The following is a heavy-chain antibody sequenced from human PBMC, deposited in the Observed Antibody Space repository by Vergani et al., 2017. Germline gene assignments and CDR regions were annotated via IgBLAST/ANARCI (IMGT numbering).Heavy chain of an antibody. J-gene: IGHJ5*02. CDR3: ARARPAAMGFDP. D-gene: IGHD2-2*01. Sequence: QLHLQESGPGLVKPSETLSLTCTVSGGSITSSSYYWGWIRQPPGKGLEWIGEINHSGSTNYNPSLKSRVTISVDTSKNQFSLKLSSVTAADTAVYYCARARPAAMGFDPWGQGTLVTVSS. CDR1: GGSITSSSYY. CDR2: INHSGST. V-gene: IGHV4-61*05.